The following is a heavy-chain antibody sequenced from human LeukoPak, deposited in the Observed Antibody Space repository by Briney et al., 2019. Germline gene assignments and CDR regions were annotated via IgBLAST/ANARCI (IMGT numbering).Heavy chain of an antibody. CDR3: ARETFNRKYGYYYYMDV. J-gene: IGHJ6*03. D-gene: IGHD1-14*01. CDR2: IYTSGST. V-gene: IGHV4-61*02. Sequence: KTSETLSLTCTVSGGSVSSGSYYWSWIRQPAGKGLEWIGRIYTSGSTNYNPSLKSRVTISVDTSKNQFSLKLSSVTAADTAVYYCARETFNRKYGYYYYMDVWGKGTTVTISS. CDR1: GGSVSSGSYY.